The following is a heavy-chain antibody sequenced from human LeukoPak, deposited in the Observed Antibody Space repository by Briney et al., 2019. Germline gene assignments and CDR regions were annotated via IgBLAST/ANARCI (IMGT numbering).Heavy chain of an antibody. V-gene: IGHV1-8*01. CDR2: MNPNSGNT. CDR1: GYTFTSYD. Sequence: ASVKVSCKASGYTFTSYDINWVRQATGQGLEWMGWMNPNSGNTGYAQKFQGRVTMTRNTSISTAYMELRSLRSDDTAVYYCARVGSSSDGGLDYWGQGTLVTVSS. J-gene: IGHJ4*02. CDR3: ARVGSSSDGGLDY. D-gene: IGHD6-6*01.